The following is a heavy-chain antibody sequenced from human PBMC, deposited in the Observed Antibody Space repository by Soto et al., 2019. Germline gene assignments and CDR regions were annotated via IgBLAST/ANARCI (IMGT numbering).Heavy chain of an antibody. Sequence: TSETLSLTCTVSGGAISSGSHHWAAIRKPAGKGLEGMGSIDYSGRSYYNPSLKSLVTFFVAPANNHFALQLSAVTAADTAVYYCATQQGRRYYFPVFFWGQGALVTVSA. V-gene: IGHV4-39*02. CDR2: IDYSGRS. D-gene: IGHD3-22*01. J-gene: IGHJ4*02. CDR3: ATQQGRRYYFPVFF. CDR1: GGAISSGSHH.